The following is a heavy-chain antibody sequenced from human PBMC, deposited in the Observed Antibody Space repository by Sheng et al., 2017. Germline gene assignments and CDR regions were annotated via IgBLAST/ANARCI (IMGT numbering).Heavy chain of an antibody. Sequence: QVQLQESGPGLVKPSETLSLTCAVSGYSISSGYYVGLDPARPQGKGLEWIGSIYDSGSTYYNPSLKSRVTISVDTSKNQFSLKLSSVTAADTAVYYCARGQWSESYRREFDYVGQGTLVTVSS. CDR2: IYDSGST. CDR1: GYSISSGYY. CDR3: ARGQWSESYRREFDY. J-gene: IGHJ4*02. D-gene: IGHD1-26*01. V-gene: IGHV4-38-2*01.